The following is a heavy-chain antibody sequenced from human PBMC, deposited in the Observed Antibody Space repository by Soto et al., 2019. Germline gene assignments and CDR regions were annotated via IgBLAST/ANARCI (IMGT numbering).Heavy chain of an antibody. D-gene: IGHD2-15*01. CDR2: IYKSATT. J-gene: IGHJ5*01. CDR3: ARGRYCLTGRCFPNWFDS. Sequence: SETLSLTCSVSGDSISTVDYFWAWIRQPPGQALEYIGYIYKSATTYYNPSFESRVAISLDTSKSQFSLNVASVTAADTAVYFCARGRYCLTGRCFPNWFDSWGQGTLVTV. CDR1: GDSISTVDYF. V-gene: IGHV4-30-4*08.